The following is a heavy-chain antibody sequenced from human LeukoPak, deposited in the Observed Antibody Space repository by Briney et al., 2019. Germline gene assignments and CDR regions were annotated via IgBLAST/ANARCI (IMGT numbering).Heavy chain of an antibody. CDR1: GFTFKSYG. J-gene: IGHJ5*01. CDR2: IRYDGGIQ. D-gene: IGHD4-23*01. Sequence: GGSLRLSCAASGFTFKSYGMHWVRQAPGKGLEWVSFIRYDGGIQHYADSVKGRFTISRDNSKNMLFLQMSSLRADDTGVYYCAKDQKAISVVRVDHKRPNWLDSWGLGVLVTVAS. V-gene: IGHV3-30*02. CDR3: AKDQKAISVVRVDHKRPNWLDS.